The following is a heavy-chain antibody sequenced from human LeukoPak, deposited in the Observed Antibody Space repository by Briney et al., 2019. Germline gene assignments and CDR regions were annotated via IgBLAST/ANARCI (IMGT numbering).Heavy chain of an antibody. J-gene: IGHJ6*02. Sequence: ALVKVSCKASGYTFTSYYMHWVRQAPGQGLEWTGIINPSGGSTSYAQKFQGRVTMTRDTSTSTVYMELSSLRSEDTAVYYCARDRLGYLAVAGPSCMDVWGQGTTVTVSS. CDR2: INPSGGST. D-gene: IGHD6-19*01. V-gene: IGHV1-46*01. CDR3: ARDRLGYLAVAGPSCMDV. CDR1: GYTFTSYY.